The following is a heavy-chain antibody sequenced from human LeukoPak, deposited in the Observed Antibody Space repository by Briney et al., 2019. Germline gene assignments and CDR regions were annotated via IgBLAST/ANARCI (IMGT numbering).Heavy chain of an antibody. V-gene: IGHV3-23*01. CDR2: ISGSGSNT. D-gene: IGHD3-22*01. CDR3: AKGYDSSGYYFNYFDY. Sequence: GGSLRLSCAASGFTFSSYAMSWVRQAPGKGLEWVSAISGSGSNTYYADSVKGRFTISRDNSKNTPYLQMNSLRAEDTAVYYCAKGYDSSGYYFNYFDYWGQGTLVTVSS. J-gene: IGHJ4*02. CDR1: GFTFSSYA.